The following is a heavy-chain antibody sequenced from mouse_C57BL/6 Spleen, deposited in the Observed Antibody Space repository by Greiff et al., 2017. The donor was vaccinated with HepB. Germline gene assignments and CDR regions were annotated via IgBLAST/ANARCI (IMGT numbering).Heavy chain of an antibody. Sequence: EVQVVESGEGLVKPGGSLKLSCAASGFTFSSYAMSWVRQTPEKRLEWVAYISSGGDYIYYADTVKGRFTISRDNARNTLYLQMSSLKSEDTAMYYCTRGHGSSYAMDYWGQGTSVTVSS. J-gene: IGHJ4*01. CDR2: ISSGGDYI. V-gene: IGHV5-9-1*02. CDR1: GFTFSSYA. CDR3: TRGHGSSYAMDY. D-gene: IGHD1-1*01.